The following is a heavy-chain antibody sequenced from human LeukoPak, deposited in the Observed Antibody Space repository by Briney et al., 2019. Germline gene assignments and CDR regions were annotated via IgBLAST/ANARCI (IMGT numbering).Heavy chain of an antibody. V-gene: IGHV3-23*01. CDR3: AKEGRARWELLYYFDY. CDR1: GFTFSSYA. CDR2: ISGSGGST. Sequence: GGSLRLSCAASGFTFSSYAMSWVRQAPGKGLEWVSAISGSGGSTYYADSVKGRFTISRDNSKNTLYLQMNSLRAEDTAVYYCAKEGRARWELLYYFDYWGQGTLVTVSS. D-gene: IGHD1-26*01. J-gene: IGHJ4*02.